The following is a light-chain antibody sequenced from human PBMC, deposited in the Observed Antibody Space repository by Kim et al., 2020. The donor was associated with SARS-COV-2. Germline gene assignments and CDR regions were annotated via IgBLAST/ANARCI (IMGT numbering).Light chain of an antibody. CDR3: ATWDYSLNGWV. J-gene: IGLJ3*02. V-gene: IGLV1-44*01. CDR1: RPNVGSHT. Sequence: QRVTISCSASRPNVGSHTVYWFQQLPGTSPKLHLYNDNRRPSGVPDRVYGSRSGTSASLAISGLQSEDEADYYCATWDYSLNGWVFGGGTQLTVL. CDR2: NDN.